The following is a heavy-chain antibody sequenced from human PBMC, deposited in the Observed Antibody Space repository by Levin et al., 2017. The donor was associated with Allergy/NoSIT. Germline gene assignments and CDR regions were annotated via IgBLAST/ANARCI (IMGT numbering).Heavy chain of an antibody. CDR2: IYYSGST. CDR1: GGSISSGGYY. J-gene: IGHJ6*03. CDR3: ATRGPFGVGARGWYYMDV. D-gene: IGHD3-3*01. Sequence: SETLSLTCTVSGGSISSGGYYWSWIRQHPGKGLEWIGYIYYSGSTYYNPSLKSRVTISVDTSKNQFSLKLSSVTAADTAVYYCATRGPFGVGARGWYYMDVWGKGTTVTVSS. V-gene: IGHV4-31*03.